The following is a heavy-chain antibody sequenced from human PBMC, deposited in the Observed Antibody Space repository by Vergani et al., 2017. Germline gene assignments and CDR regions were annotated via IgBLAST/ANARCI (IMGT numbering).Heavy chain of an antibody. CDR2: IYYSGRT. CDR1: GAAIRSSYYY. V-gene: IGHV4-39*01. CDR3: AGHSTVEWLVKLGWIDP. D-gene: IGHD6-19*01. J-gene: IGHJ5*02. Sequence: QLQLQESGPGLVKPSATLSLTCSVSGAAIRSSYYYWGWIRQPPGKGLEWIASIYYSGRTYYNPSLKSRVTISVDTSKNQFSLKLSSVTAADTAVYFCAGHSTVEWLVKLGWIDPWGQGILVTVSS.